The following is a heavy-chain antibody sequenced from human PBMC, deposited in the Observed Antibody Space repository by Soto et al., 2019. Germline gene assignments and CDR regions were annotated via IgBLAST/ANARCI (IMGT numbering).Heavy chain of an antibody. CDR1: GFTFSSYA. V-gene: IGHV3-23*01. J-gene: IGHJ4*02. CDR2: ISGSGGST. Sequence: EVQLLESGGGLVQPGGSLRLSCAASGFTFSSYAMSWVRQAPGKGLEWVSAISGSGGSTYYADSVKGRFTISRDNSKNTLYLQMNRLRAEDTAVYYCAKGERGVTTASDYWGQGTLVTVSS. D-gene: IGHD4-4*01. CDR3: AKGERGVTTASDY.